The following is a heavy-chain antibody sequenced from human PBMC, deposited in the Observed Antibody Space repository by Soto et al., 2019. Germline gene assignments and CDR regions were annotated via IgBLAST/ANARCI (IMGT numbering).Heavy chain of an antibody. CDR2: ISGSGGST. J-gene: IGHJ6*03. CDR1: GFTFSSYA. CDR3: AKGDWPGFYYYMDV. D-gene: IGHD2-21*02. Sequence: GGSLRLSCAASGFTFSSYAMSWVRQAPGKGLEWVSAISGSGGSTYYADSVKGRFTISRDNSKNTLYLQMNSLRAEDTAVYYCAKGDWPGFYYYMDVWGKGTTVTVSS. V-gene: IGHV3-23*01.